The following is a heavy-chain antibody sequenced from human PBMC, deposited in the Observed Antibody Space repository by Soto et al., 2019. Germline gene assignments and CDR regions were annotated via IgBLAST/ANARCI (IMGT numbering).Heavy chain of an antibody. V-gene: IGHV4-4*02. D-gene: IGHD3-10*02. CDR1: NASISSRKW. J-gene: IGHJ3*02. Sequence: QVHLQESGPGLVKPSGTLSLTCTVSNASISSRKWWTWVRQTPGKGLEWIGEIYHSGSINHNPSLKSRVHMLVEQFQDQFPPKMTFGTRAGTGVKLCSGKIRGLPTDAFDIWGQGTVVTVSS. CDR3: SGKIRGLPTDAFDI. CDR2: IYHSGSI.